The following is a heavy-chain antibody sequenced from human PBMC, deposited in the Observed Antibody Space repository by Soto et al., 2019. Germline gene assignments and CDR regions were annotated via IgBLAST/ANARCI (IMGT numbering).Heavy chain of an antibody. Sequence: SETLSLTCAVYGGSFSGYYWSWVRQPPGKGLEWIGEINHSGSTNYNPPLKRRVTISVDTSKNQSSLKLSSVTAADTAVYYCARGRQITMVRGFIRYYSYYGMDVSGQGLSLSVSS. CDR3: ARGRQITMVRGFIRYYSYYGMDV. J-gene: IGHJ6*02. CDR2: INHSGST. D-gene: IGHD3-10*01. V-gene: IGHV4-34*01. CDR1: GGSFSGYY.